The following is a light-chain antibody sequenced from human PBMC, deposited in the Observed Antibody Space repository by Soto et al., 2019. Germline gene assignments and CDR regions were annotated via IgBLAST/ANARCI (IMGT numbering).Light chain of an antibody. J-gene: IGKJ5*01. CDR1: QSISSY. V-gene: IGKV1-5*01. Sequence: GDRVTITCRASQSISSYLNWYQQKPGKAPKLLIYEASNLESGVPSRFSGSGSGTEFTLTIGGLQPDDFATYYCQQFNSYPITFGQGTRLEI. CDR2: EAS. CDR3: QQFNSYPIT.